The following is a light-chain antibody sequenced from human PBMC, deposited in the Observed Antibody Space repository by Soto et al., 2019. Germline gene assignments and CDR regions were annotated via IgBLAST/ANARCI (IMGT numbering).Light chain of an antibody. Sequence: QSALTQPRSVSGSPGQSVTISCTGTSSDVGAYNYVSWYQQHPGKAPKLMIYDVSKRPSGVPDRFSGSKSGNTASLTISGLQTEDEADYYCSSYAGGYTFVFGTGTKVTVL. V-gene: IGLV2-11*01. CDR3: SSYAGGYTFV. J-gene: IGLJ1*01. CDR2: DVS. CDR1: SSDVGAYNY.